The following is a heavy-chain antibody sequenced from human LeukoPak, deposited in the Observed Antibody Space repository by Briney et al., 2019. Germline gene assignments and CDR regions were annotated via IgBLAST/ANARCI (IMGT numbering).Heavy chain of an antibody. CDR3: AKALGSYYFDY. CDR1: GFTFSSYA. CDR2: ISGSGGTT. V-gene: IGHV3-23*01. D-gene: IGHD3-10*01. J-gene: IGHJ4*02. Sequence: GGSLRLSCAASGFTFSSYAMSWVRQAPGKGLEWVSSISGSGGTTYYADSVKGRFTISRDNSKNTLYLQMNSLRAEDTAVYYCAKALGSYYFDYWGQGTLVTVSS.